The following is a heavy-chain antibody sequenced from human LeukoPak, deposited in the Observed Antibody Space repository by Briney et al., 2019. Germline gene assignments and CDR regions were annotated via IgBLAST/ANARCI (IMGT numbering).Heavy chain of an antibody. CDR2: IYYSGST. CDR1: GGSISSSSYY. D-gene: IGHD6-6*01. CDR3: ARYGLNWYSSSPEYFDY. V-gene: IGHV4-39*07. Sequence: SETLSLTCTVSGGSISSSSYYWGWNRQPPGKGLVWIGSIYYSGSTYYNPSLKSRVTISVDTSKNQFSLKLSSVTAADTAVYYCARYGLNWYSSSPEYFDYWGQGTLVTVSS. J-gene: IGHJ4*02.